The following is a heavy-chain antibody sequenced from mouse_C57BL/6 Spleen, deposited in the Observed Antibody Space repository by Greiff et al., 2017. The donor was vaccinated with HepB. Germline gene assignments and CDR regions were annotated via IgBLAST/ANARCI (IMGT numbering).Heavy chain of an antibody. J-gene: IGHJ1*03. Sequence: DVMLVESEGGLVQPGSSMKLSCTASGFTFSDYYMAWVRQVPEKGLEWVANINYDGSSTYYLDSLKSRFIISRDNAKNILYLQMSSLKSEDTATYYCARIGYDGYSYWYFDVWGTGTTVTVSS. CDR3: ARIGYDGYSYWYFDV. V-gene: IGHV5-16*01. D-gene: IGHD2-3*01. CDR1: GFTFSDYY. CDR2: INYDGSST.